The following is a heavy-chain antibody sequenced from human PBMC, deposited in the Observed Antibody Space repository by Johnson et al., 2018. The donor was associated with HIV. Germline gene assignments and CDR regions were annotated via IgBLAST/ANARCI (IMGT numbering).Heavy chain of an antibody. D-gene: IGHD6-19*01. CDR2: ISNDGSFQ. CDR3: AKDLSSGWYHAFDI. Sequence: QVQLVESGGGVVQPGRSLRLSCAASGFSISNYAMHWVRQAPGKGLEWVAVISNDGSFQYYTDSVKGRFTISRDNSKNTVFLQMNSLRAEDTAVYYCAKDLSSGWYHAFDIWGQGTMVTVSS. V-gene: IGHV3-30*04. CDR1: GFSISNYA. J-gene: IGHJ3*02.